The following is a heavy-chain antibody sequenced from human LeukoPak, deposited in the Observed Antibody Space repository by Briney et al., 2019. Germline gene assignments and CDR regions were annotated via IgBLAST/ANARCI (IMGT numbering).Heavy chain of an antibody. D-gene: IGHD3-10*01. CDR1: GYTLTELS. CDR2: FDPEDGET. V-gene: IGHV1-24*01. J-gene: IGHJ5*02. Sequence: GASVKVSCTVSGYTLTELSMHWVRQAPGKGLEWMGGFDPEDGETIYAQKFQGRVTMTEDTSTDAAYMELSSLRSEDTAVYYCARHYGSGSYPRFYPWGQGTLVTVS. CDR3: ARHYGSGSYPRFYP.